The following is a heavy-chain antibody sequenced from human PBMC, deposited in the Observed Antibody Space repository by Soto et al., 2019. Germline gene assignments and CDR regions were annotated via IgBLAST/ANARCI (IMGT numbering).Heavy chain of an antibody. D-gene: IGHD3-22*01. CDR3: AREVASYDRSGFFDY. J-gene: IGHJ4*02. Sequence: PSGSLRLSCAGSGFLFINSAFHWVRQAPGKGLEWVALISYDGNNKYYAGSVKGRFTISRDNSKNTPYLQMHSLRADDTAVYYCAREVASYDRSGFFDYWGQGALVTVSS. V-gene: IGHV3-30-3*01. CDR2: ISYDGNNK. CDR1: GFLFINSA.